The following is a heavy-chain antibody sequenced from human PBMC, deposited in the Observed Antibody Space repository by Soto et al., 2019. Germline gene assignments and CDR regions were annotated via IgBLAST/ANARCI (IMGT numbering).Heavy chain of an antibody. CDR1: GFTFSSYA. CDR2: ISGSGGST. D-gene: IGHD2-2*01. Sequence: EVQLLESGGGLVQPGGSLRLSCAASGFTFSSYAMSWVRQAPGKGLEWVSAISGSGGSTYYADSVKGRFTISRDNSKNTLYLQMNSLRAEDTAVYYCAKQKGGFIVVVPAADYWGQGTLVTVSS. V-gene: IGHV3-23*01. CDR3: AKQKGGFIVVVPAADY. J-gene: IGHJ4*02.